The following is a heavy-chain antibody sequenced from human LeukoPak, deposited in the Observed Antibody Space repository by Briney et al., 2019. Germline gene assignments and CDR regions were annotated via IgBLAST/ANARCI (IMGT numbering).Heavy chain of an antibody. CDR2: INPSGGST. Sequence: GASVKVSCKASGYTFTSYYMHWVRQAPGQGLEWMGIINPSGGSTSYAQKLQGRVTMTRDTSTSTVYMGLSSLRSEDTAVYYCARVAVAGPYFDYWGQGTLVTVSS. CDR3: ARVAVAGPYFDY. J-gene: IGHJ4*02. V-gene: IGHV1-46*03. CDR1: GYTFTSYY. D-gene: IGHD6-19*01.